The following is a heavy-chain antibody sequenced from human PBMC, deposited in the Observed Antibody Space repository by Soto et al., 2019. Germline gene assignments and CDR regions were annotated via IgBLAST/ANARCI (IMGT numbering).Heavy chain of an antibody. CDR2: ISGSGGST. Sequence: GGSLRLSCAASGFTFSSYAMSWVRQAPGKGLEWVSAISGSGGSTYYADSVKGRFTISRDNSKNTLYLQMNSLRAEDTAVYYCASRIAAAETYFDYWGQGTLVTVSS. V-gene: IGHV3-23*01. CDR3: ASRIAAAETYFDY. D-gene: IGHD6-13*01. J-gene: IGHJ4*02. CDR1: GFTFSSYA.